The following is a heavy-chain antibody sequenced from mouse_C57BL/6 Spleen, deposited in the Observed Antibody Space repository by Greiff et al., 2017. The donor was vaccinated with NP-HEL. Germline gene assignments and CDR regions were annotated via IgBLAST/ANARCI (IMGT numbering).Heavy chain of an antibody. D-gene: IGHD1-1*01. J-gene: IGHJ2*01. CDR3: ARSLFITAVVAGYFDY. V-gene: IGHV1-7*01. Sequence: VQLQQSGAELAKPGASVKLSCKASGYTFTSYWMHWVKQRPGQGLEWIGYINPSSGYTKYNQKFKDKATLTADKSSSTAYMQLSSLTYEDSAVYYCARSLFITAVVAGYFDYWGQGTTLTVSS. CDR1: GYTFTSYW. CDR2: INPSSGYT.